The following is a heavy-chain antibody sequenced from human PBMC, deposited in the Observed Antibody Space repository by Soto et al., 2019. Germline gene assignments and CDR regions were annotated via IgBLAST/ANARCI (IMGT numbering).Heavy chain of an antibody. D-gene: IGHD6-13*01. Sequence: QVQLVESGGDVVQPGRSLRLSCAASGFTFSSYGMHWVRQAPGKGLEWVAVISYDGSNKYYADSVKGRFTISRDNSKNTLYLPMNSLRAEDTAVYYCAKAIFPTRIAAAGNPFDYWGQGTLVTVSS. V-gene: IGHV3-30*18. CDR3: AKAIFPTRIAAAGNPFDY. CDR1: GFTFSSYG. CDR2: ISYDGSNK. J-gene: IGHJ4*02.